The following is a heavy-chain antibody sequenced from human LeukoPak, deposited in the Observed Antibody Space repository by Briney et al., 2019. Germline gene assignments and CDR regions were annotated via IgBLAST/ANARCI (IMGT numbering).Heavy chain of an antibody. Sequence: GGSLRLSSAASGFTFTKAWMSWVRQAPGKGLEWVGRIKTNSDGGTTDYAAPVKGRFTISRDDSKNTLYLQMNSLQTEDTAVYYCTTGTVIGIWGQGTMVTVSS. J-gene: IGHJ3*02. CDR1: GFTFTKAW. CDR3: TTGTVIGI. CDR2: IKTNSDGGTT. D-gene: IGHD4-17*01. V-gene: IGHV3-15*01.